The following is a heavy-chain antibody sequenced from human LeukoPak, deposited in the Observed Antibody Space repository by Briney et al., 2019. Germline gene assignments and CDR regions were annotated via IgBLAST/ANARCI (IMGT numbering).Heavy chain of an antibody. CDR1: GGSISSYY. J-gene: IGHJ4*02. Sequence: SETLSLTCSASGGSISSYYWSWIRQPPGKGLEWMGYIYSSGSTNYNPSLKSRVTISVDTSKNQFSLKLSSVTAADTAVYYCASFEGYSYGYHYWGQGTLVTVSS. CDR3: ASFEGYSYGYHY. D-gene: IGHD5-18*01. V-gene: IGHV4-59*01. CDR2: IYSSGST.